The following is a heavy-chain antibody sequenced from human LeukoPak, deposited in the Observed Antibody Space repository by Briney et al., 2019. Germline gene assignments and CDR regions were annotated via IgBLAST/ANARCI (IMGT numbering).Heavy chain of an antibody. CDR3: ARETGTA. D-gene: IGHD1-14*01. J-gene: IGHJ5*02. CDR1: GFTFTNHW. Sequence: PGGSLRLSCAGSGFTFTNHWMTWVRQAPGKSLEWVANIKQDGSEKNYVDSVKGRFTISRDNAENSMFLQMNSLRAEDTAVYYCARETGTAWGQGSLVTVSS. CDR2: IKQDGSEK. V-gene: IGHV3-7*05.